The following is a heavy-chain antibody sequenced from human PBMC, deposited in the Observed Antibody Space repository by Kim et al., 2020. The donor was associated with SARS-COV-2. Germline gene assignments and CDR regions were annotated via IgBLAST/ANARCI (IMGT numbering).Heavy chain of an antibody. CDR2: IYSGGSST. Sequence: GGSLRLSCAASGFTFSSYAMSWVRQAPGKGLEWVSVIYSGGSSTYYADSVKGRFTISRDNSKNTLYLQMNSLRAEDTAVYYCAKDEVGGGPGDAFDIWGQGTMVTVSS. CDR3: AKDEVGGGPGDAFDI. CDR1: GFTFSSYA. V-gene: IGHV3-23*03. J-gene: IGHJ3*02. D-gene: IGHD1-26*01.